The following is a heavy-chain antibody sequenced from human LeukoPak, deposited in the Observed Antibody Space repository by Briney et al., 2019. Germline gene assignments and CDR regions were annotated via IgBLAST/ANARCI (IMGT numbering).Heavy chain of an antibody. D-gene: IGHD3-10*01. CDR1: GLSVTNKKMG. Sequence: SGPTLIRPTQTLTLICNFSGLSVTNKKMGVGWIRQPPGKALEWVGNIYWDDDKAYNASLGTRVTITKDTSRNQVTLTLNNIDPVDTATYYCAHRLRMRFDKWGQGILVIVSS. CDR2: IYWDDDK. J-gene: IGHJ4*02. CDR3: AHRLRMRFDK. V-gene: IGHV2-5*02.